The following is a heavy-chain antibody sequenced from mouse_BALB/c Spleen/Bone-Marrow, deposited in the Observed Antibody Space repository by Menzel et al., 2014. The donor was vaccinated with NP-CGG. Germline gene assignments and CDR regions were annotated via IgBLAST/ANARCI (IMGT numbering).Heavy chain of an antibody. J-gene: IGHJ3*01. CDR3: ARGGGYDGYYGLAY. Sequence: VQLQQPGPELVKPGASVKISCKASGYTFTDYNMHWVKQSHGKSLEWIGYIYPYNGGTGYNQKFKSKATLTVDNSSITVYMELRSLTSEDSAVYYCARGGGYDGYYGLAYWGQGTLVTVSA. D-gene: IGHD2-3*01. CDR2: IYPYNGGT. V-gene: IGHV1S29*02. CDR1: GYTFTDYN.